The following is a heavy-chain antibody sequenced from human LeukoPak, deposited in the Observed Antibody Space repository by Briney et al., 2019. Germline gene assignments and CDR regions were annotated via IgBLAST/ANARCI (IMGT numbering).Heavy chain of an antibody. CDR2: ISAYNGST. Sequence: ASVKVSCKASGYTFTSYGISWGRQAPGQGLKWIGWISAYNGSTNYAQKLQGRVTMTTVTSTSPSYMDLGSLTTADTALSYFSRITDDYVWGSYDFPWHFDLWGRGTLVTVSS. CDR1: GYTFTSYG. CDR3: SRITDDYVWGSYDFPWHFDL. V-gene: IGHV1-18*01. D-gene: IGHD3-16*01. J-gene: IGHJ2*01.